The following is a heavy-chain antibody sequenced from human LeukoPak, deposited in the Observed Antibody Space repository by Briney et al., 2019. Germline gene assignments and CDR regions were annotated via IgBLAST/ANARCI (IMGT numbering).Heavy chain of an antibody. V-gene: IGHV1-69*04. Sequence: SVKVSCKASGGTFSSYAISWVRQAPGQGLEWMGRIIPILGIANYAQKFQGRVTITADKSTSTAYMELSILRSEDTAVYYCARDCSGGSCYTVDYWGQGTLVTVSS. CDR3: ARDCSGGSCYTVDY. J-gene: IGHJ4*02. CDR1: GGTFSSYA. CDR2: IIPILGIA. D-gene: IGHD2-15*01.